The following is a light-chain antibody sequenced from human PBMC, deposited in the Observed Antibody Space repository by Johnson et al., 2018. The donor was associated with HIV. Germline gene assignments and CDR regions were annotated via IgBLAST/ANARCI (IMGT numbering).Light chain of an antibody. CDR3: VTWDPSLLGLYV. Sequence: QSVLTQPPSVSAAPGQKVTISCSGSSSNIGNNYVSWYQQLPGTAPKLLIYENNKRPSGIPDRFSGSKSGTSATLGITGLQTGEEAAYYCVTWDPSLLGLYVFGTGTRVSIL. V-gene: IGLV1-51*02. CDR2: ENN. J-gene: IGLJ1*01. CDR1: SSNIGNNY.